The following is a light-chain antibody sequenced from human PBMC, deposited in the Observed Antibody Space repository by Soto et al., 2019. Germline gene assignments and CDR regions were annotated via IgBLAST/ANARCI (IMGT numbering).Light chain of an antibody. V-gene: IGKV1-5*01. Sequence: DIQMTQSPSTLSASFGDIVTVACRASQSISTWLAWYQQKPGRAPKLLIYDSSSLESGVPSRFSGSGSGTDFTLTISGLQPDDFATYYCQQYHTFSIAFGQGTRLEI. CDR2: DSS. J-gene: IGKJ5*01. CDR3: QQYHTFSIA. CDR1: QSISTW.